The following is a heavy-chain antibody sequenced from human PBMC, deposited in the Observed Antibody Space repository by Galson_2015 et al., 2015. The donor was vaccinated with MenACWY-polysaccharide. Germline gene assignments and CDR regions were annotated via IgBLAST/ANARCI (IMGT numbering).Heavy chain of an antibody. CDR2: IYHSGST. J-gene: IGHJ6*03. D-gene: IGHD3-22*01. Sequence: SETLSLTCAVSGGSISSSNWWSWVRQPPGKGLEWIGEIYHSGSTNYNPSLKSRVTISVDKSKNQFSLKLSSVTAADTAVYYCARALPAYYYDSSGSSYMDVWGKGTTVTVSS. CDR1: GGSISSSNW. V-gene: IGHV4-4*02. CDR3: ARALPAYYYDSSGSSYMDV.